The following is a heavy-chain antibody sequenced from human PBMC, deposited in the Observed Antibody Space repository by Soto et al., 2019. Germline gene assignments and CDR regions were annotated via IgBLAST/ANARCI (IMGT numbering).Heavy chain of an antibody. D-gene: IGHD3-22*01. CDR2: ISTYNGNT. CDR1: GYNITSYD. V-gene: IGHV1-18*01. Sequence: QVQLVQSGAEVKKPGASVKVSCKASGYNITSYDLNWVRQAPGQGLEWMGWISTYNGNTNYAQKLQGRVTMITDTSTNTAYMELRSLRSDDTALYYCARGDSSGYDYWGQGTLVTVSS. CDR3: ARGDSSGYDY. J-gene: IGHJ4*02.